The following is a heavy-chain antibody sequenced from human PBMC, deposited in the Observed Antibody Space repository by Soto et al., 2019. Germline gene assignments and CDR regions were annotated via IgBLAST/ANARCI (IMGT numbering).Heavy chain of an antibody. J-gene: IGHJ4*02. CDR3: ARDPENYDILTGYYTPRYYFDY. CDR2: IWYDGSNK. Sequence: PGASLRLSCAASGFTFSSYGMHWVRQAPGKGLEWVAVIWYDGSNKYYADSVKGRFTISRDNSKNTLYLQMNSLRAEDTAVYYCARDPENYDILTGYYTPRYYFDYWGQGTLVTVSS. D-gene: IGHD3-9*01. V-gene: IGHV3-33*01. CDR1: GFTFSSYG.